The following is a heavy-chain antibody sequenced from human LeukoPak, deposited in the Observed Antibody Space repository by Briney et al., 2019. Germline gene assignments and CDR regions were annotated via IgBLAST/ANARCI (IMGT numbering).Heavy chain of an antibody. CDR1: GYTFTGYY. D-gene: IGHD3-9*01. Sequence: ASVKVSCKASGYTFTGYYMHWVRQAPGQGLEWMGWTNPNSGGTNYAQKFQGRVTMTRDTSISTAYMELSRLRSDDTAVYYCARGAYYDILTGSPPDYWGQGTLVTVSS. J-gene: IGHJ4*02. V-gene: IGHV1-2*02. CDR3: ARGAYYDILTGSPPDY. CDR2: TNPNSGGT.